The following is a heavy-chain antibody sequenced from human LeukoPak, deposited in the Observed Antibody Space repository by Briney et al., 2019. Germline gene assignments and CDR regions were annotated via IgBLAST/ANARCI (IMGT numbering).Heavy chain of an antibody. J-gene: IGHJ1*01. CDR1: GGSFSNYY. CDR2: IYYSGST. Sequence: PSETLSLTCAVYGGSFSNYYWSWIRQPPGQGLECIGYIYYSGSTNYNPSLKSRVTISVDTSKNQFSLKLSSVTAADTAVYYCARHGGYTSPYLHWGQGTLVTVSS. D-gene: IGHD6-13*01. CDR3: ARHGGYTSPYLH. V-gene: IGHV4-59*08.